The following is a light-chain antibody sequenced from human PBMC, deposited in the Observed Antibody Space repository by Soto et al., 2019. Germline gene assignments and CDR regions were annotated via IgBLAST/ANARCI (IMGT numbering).Light chain of an antibody. Sequence: EIVLTQSPGTLSLSPGERATLSCRASQSVSSSYLAWYQQRRGQAPRLLIYGATSRATGIPDRFSGFGSESDFTLTISSLEPEDFAVYYCQQRSYPITFGQGTRLEIK. CDR3: QQRSYPIT. CDR1: QSVSSSY. CDR2: GAT. V-gene: IGKV3-20*01. J-gene: IGKJ5*01.